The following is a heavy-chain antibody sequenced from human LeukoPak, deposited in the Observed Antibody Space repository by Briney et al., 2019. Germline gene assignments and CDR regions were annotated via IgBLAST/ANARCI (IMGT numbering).Heavy chain of an antibody. CDR2: INHSGST. CDR1: GGSISSYY. J-gene: IGHJ4*02. Sequence: SETLSLTCTVSGGSISSYYWNWIRQPPGKGLEWIGEINHSGSTNYNPSLKSRVTISVDTSKNQFSLKLSSVTAADTAVYYCARVSPGYDILTGYYGGYFDYWGQGTLVTVSS. CDR3: ARVSPGYDILTGYYGGYFDY. D-gene: IGHD3-9*01. V-gene: IGHV4-34*01.